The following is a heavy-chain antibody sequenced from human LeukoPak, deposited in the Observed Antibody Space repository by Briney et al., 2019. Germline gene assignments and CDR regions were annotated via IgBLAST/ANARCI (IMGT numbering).Heavy chain of an antibody. CDR3: ASTTTVTTFSWFDP. CDR2: IIPILGIA. J-gene: IGHJ5*02. D-gene: IGHD4-17*01. V-gene: IGHV1-69*10. CDR1: GGTFISYT. Sequence: ASVKVSCKASGGTFISYTISWVRQAPGQGLEWMGGIIPILGIANYAQKFQGRVTITADKSTSTAYMELSSLRSEDTAVYYCASTTTVTTFSWFDPWGQGTLVTVSS.